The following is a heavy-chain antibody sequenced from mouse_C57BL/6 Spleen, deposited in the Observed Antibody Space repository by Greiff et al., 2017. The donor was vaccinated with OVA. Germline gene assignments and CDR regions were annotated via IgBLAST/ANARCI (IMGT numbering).Heavy chain of an antibody. CDR2: IDPETGGT. D-gene: IGHD1-1*01. CDR3: THYYGSSSHYFDY. CDR1: GYTFTDYE. V-gene: IGHV1-15*01. J-gene: IGHJ2*01. Sequence: VQLQQSGAELVRPGASVTLSCKASGYTFTDYEMHWVKQTPVHGLEWIGAIDPETGGTAYNQKFKGKAILTADKSSSTAYMELRSLTSEDSAVYYCTHYYGSSSHYFDYWGQGTTLTVT.